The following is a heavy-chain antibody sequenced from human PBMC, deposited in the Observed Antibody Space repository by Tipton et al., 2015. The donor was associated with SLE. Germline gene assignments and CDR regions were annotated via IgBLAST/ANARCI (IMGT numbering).Heavy chain of an antibody. J-gene: IGHJ4*02. V-gene: IGHV4-61*02. D-gene: IGHD1-26*01. CDR3: ARDGGAKNFDY. Sequence: TLSLTCTVSGGSISSGSYYWSWIRQPAEKGLEWIGLIYSSGSTNYNPSLRSRVTISVDTSKNQFSLKLSSVTAADTAVYYCARDGGAKNFDYWGQGTLVTVSS. CDR1: GGSISSGSYY. CDR2: IYSSGST.